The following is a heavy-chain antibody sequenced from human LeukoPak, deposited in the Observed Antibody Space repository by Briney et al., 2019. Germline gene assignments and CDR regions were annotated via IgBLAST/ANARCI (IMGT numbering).Heavy chain of an antibody. CDR3: ATQAYSGSYPDAFDI. CDR1: GFTFSSYS. J-gene: IGHJ3*02. CDR2: ISRSSSTI. D-gene: IGHD1-26*01. Sequence: GGSLRLSCAASGFTFSSYSMNWVRQAPGKGLEWVSYISRSSSTIYYADSVKGRFTISRDNSKNTLYLQMNSLRAEDTAVYYCATQAYSGSYPDAFDIWGQGTMVTVSS. V-gene: IGHV3-48*01.